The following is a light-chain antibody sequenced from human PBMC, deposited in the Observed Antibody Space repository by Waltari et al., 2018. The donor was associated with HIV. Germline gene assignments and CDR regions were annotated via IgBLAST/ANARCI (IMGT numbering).Light chain of an antibody. CDR3: QQYKYWPET. V-gene: IGKV3D-15*01. J-gene: IGKJ1*01. CDR1: QNITNK. Sequence: VLTQAPSTLSVSLGEGASLSCRASQNITNKLGWYQQKAGQAPRLLIYDASRRATAIPVRFSGSGSGTEFNLTISRLVFDDVAVYVCQQYKYWPETFGQGTKVEIK. CDR2: DAS.